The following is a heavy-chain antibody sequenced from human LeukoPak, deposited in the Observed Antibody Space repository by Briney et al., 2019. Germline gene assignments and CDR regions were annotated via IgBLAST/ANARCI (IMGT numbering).Heavy chain of an antibody. D-gene: IGHD6-19*01. J-gene: IGHJ4*02. CDR2: INHSGST. CDR3: ARSRGWYNTQIHFFSY. V-gene: IGHV4-39*07. CDR1: GGSISSSSYY. Sequence: SETLSLTCTVSGGSISSSSYYWSWIRQPPGKGLEWIGEINHSGSTNYNPSLKGRVTISVDTSKNQFSLKLSSVTAADTAVYYCARSRGWYNTQIHFFSYWGQGTLVTVSS.